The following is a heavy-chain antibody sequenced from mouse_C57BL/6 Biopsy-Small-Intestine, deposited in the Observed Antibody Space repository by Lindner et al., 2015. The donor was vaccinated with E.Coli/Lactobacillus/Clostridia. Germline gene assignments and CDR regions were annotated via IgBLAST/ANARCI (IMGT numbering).Heavy chain of an antibody. Sequence: SVKVSCKTSGYTFDSYGISWVRQAPGQRFEWMGWISAFNGNTIYAQRFQGRVTLTTDASTTTGFMELRGLRSDDTAVYYCARDWYVAPHWYFDTWGQGTLVTVSS. V-gene: IGHV1-59*01. CDR1: GYTFDSYG. CDR2: ISAFNGNT. J-gene: IGHJ4*01. CDR3: ARDWYVAPHWYFDT. D-gene: IGHD1-1*02.